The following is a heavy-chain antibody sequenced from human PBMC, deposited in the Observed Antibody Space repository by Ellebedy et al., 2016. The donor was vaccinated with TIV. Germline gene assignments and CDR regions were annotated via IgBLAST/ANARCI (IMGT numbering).Heavy chain of an antibody. D-gene: IGHD1-26*01. CDR1: GFTVSSNY. J-gene: IGHJ4*02. Sequence: GESLKISCAASGFTVSSNYMSWVRQAPGKGLEWVSVIYSGGSTYYADSVKGRFTISRDNSKNTLYLQMSSLRAEDTAVYYCVKVREGIWYFDYWGQGTLVTVSS. CDR2: IYSGGST. CDR3: VKVREGIWYFDY. V-gene: IGHV3-66*01.